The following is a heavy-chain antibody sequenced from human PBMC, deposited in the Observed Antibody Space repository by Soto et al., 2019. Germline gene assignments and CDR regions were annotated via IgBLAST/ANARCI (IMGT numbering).Heavy chain of an antibody. J-gene: IGHJ4*02. CDR1: GGSFSGYY. CDR3: ARVGVLLWFGESYYFDY. V-gene: IGHV4-34*01. Sequence: SETLSLTCAVYGGSFSGYYWSWIRQPPGKGLEWIGEINHSGSTNYNPSLKSRVTISVDTSKNQFSLKLSSVTAADTAVYYCARVGVLLWFGESYYFDYWGQGTLVTVSS. CDR2: INHSGST. D-gene: IGHD3-10*01.